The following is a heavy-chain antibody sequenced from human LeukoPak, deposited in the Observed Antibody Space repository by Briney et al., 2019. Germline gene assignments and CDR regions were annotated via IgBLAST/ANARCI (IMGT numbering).Heavy chain of an antibody. Sequence: PGGSLRLSCAASGFTFSSYAMHWVRQAPGKGLEWVAVISYDGSNKYYADSVKGRFTISRDNSKNTLYLQMNSLRAEDTAVYYCAKEEQYYYDSSGYYYTAHAFDIWGQGTMVTVSS. CDR1: GFTFSSYA. CDR3: AKEEQYYYDSSGYYYTAHAFDI. J-gene: IGHJ3*02. V-gene: IGHV3-30-3*01. CDR2: ISYDGSNK. D-gene: IGHD3-22*01.